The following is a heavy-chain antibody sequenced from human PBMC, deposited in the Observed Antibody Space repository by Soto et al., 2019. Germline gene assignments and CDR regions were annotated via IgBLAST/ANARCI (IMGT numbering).Heavy chain of an antibody. CDR3: ALRSMAVVPEY. Sequence: QVQLQESGPGLVKPSETLSLTCAVSGDSISSYYCMWIRQPPGKGLESIDYLYYGRSANYIPSLKSRVTLSVDTSTNQCSLTLSSMTAADTAVYYCALRSMAVVPEYWGQGTLVTVSS. CDR1: GDSISSYY. CDR2: LYYGRSA. J-gene: IGHJ4*02. V-gene: IGHV4-59*01. D-gene: IGHD3-22*01.